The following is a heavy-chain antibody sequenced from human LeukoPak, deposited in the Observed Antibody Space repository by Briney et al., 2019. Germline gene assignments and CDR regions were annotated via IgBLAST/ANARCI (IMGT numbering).Heavy chain of an antibody. CDR1: GVTLSTYA. CDR3: TIGVY. V-gene: IGHV3-73*01. Sequence: GGSLRLSCAASGVTLSTYAMSWVRQASGRGLEWVGRIRSKADNDATAYAASVKGRFTISRDDSRNTAYLQMNSLKTEDAAMYYCTIGVYWGQGTLVTVSS. J-gene: IGHJ4*02. CDR2: IRSKADNDAT.